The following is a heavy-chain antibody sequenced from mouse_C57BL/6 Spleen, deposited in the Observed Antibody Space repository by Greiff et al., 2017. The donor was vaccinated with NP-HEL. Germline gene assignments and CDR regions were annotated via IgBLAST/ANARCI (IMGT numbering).Heavy chain of an antibody. CDR3: ARSVDYSSSYPYAMDY. CDR2: IYPRDGST. V-gene: IGHV1-78*01. D-gene: IGHD1-1*01. CDR1: GYTFTDHT. J-gene: IGHJ4*01. Sequence: VQLQQSDAELVKPGASVKISCKVSGYTFTDHTIHWMKQRPEQGLEWIGYIYPRDGSTKYNEKFKGKATLTSDKSSSTAYMQLNSLTSEDSAVYFCARSVDYSSSYPYAMDYWGQGTSVTVSS.